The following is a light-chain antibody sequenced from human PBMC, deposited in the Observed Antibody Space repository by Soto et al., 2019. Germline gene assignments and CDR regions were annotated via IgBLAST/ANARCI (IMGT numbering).Light chain of an antibody. J-gene: IGKJ2*01. CDR3: QQYGSSPIT. CDR2: GAS. CDR1: QSVSSRD. V-gene: IGKV3-20*01. Sequence: EIVLTQSPGTLSLSPGERATLSCRASQSVSSRDLAWYQQKPGQAPRLLIYGASSRATGIPDRFSGSGSGTDFTLTISILEPEDFAVYYCQQYGSSPITFGQGTKLEIK.